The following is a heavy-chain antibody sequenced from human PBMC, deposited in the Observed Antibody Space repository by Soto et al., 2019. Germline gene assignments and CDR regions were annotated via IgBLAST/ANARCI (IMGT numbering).Heavy chain of an antibody. CDR3: AREQPPTLQYFGMDV. V-gene: IGHV4-31*03. CDR2: VYHTGST. CDR1: GGSIRNADYL. J-gene: IGHJ6*02. D-gene: IGHD5-18*01. Sequence: QVQLQESGPGLVKPSQTLSLICTVSGGSIRNADYLWNWVRHHPGKGLEWIGYVYHTGSTYYNPSLKNRLTISVDTSKNQFSLKLTSVTAADTAVYYCAREQPPTLQYFGMDVWGQGTTVTVSS.